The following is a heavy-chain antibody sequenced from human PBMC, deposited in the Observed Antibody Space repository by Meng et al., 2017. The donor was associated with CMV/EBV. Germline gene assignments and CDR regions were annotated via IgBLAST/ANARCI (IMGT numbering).Heavy chain of an antibody. CDR2: ISWNSGSI. CDR3: ARDRGFGELGGYYYYGMDV. D-gene: IGHD3-10*01. V-gene: IGHV3-9*01. CDR1: GFTFDDYA. J-gene: IGHJ6*02. Sequence: SLKISCAASGFTFDDYAMHWVRQAPGKGLEWVSGISWNSGSIGYADSVKGRFTISRDNAKNSLYLQMNSLRAEDTAVYYCARDRGFGELGGYYYYGMDVWGQGTTVTVSS.